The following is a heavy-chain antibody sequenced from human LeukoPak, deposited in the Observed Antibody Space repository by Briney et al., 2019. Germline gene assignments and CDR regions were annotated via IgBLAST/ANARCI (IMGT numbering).Heavy chain of an antibody. J-gene: IGHJ5*02. CDR1: GGSISSGGYY. D-gene: IGHD2-2*01. CDR3: ARETCSSTSCYYNWFDP. CDR2: IYYSGST. V-gene: IGHV4-31*03. Sequence: SETLSLTCTVSGGSISSGGYYWSWIRQHPGKGLEWIGYIYYSGSTYYNPSLKSRVTISIDTSKNKFSLKLSFVTAADTAVYYCARETCSSTSCYYNWFDPWGQGTLVTVSS.